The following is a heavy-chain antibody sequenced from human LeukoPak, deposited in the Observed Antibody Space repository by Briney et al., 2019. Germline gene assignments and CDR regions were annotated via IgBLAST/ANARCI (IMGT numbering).Heavy chain of an antibody. CDR2: ISYDGSKK. Sequence: GGTLRLSCAASEFTFSNHGIHWVRQAPGKGLEWVAVISYDGSKKYYADSVKGRFTISRDNAKNSLYLQMNSLRAEDTAVYYCAREREDIVVVPAAMQYYYYMDVWGKGTTVTISS. V-gene: IGHV3-30*03. J-gene: IGHJ6*03. CDR3: AREREDIVVVPAAMQYYYYMDV. D-gene: IGHD2-2*01. CDR1: EFTFSNHG.